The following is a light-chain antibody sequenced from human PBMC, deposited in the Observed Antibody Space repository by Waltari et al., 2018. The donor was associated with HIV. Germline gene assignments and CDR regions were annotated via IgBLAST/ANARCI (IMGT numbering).Light chain of an antibody. CDR1: SSDIGSYNL. CDR3: YSYAGSRTGYV. Sequence: QSALTQPASVSGSPGQSITISCTGTSSDIGSYNLVSWYQQHPGKAPKLMIYAGSKRPSGVSNLFSGSKSGNTASLTISGLQAEDEADYYCYSYAGSRTGYVFGTGTKVTVL. J-gene: IGLJ1*01. CDR2: AGS. V-gene: IGLV2-23*01.